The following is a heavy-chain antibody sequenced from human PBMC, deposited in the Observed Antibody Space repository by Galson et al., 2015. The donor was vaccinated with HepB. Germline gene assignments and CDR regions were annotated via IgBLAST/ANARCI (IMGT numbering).Heavy chain of an antibody. CDR1: GGTFSSYA. CDR2: IIPIFGTA. V-gene: IGHV1-69*13. Sequence: SVKVSCKASGGTFSSYAISWVRQAPGQGLEWMGGIIPIFGTANYAQKFQGRVTITADESTSTAYMELSSLRSEDTAVYYCARTVYSSGYYLLYYFDYWGQGTLVTVSS. CDR3: ARTVYSSGYYLLYYFDY. J-gene: IGHJ4*02. D-gene: IGHD3-3*01.